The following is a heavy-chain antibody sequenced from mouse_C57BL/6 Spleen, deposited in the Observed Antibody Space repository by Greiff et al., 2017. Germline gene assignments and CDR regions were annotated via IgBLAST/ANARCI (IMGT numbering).Heavy chain of an antibody. D-gene: IGHD6-1*01. CDR2: IDPETGGT. Sequence: VQLVESGADLVRPGASVTLSCKASGYTFTDYEMHWVKQTPVHGLEWIGAIDPETGGTAYNQKFKGKAILTEDKSTSTALMELSCVESEESDVYYCTGADSPFAYWGQGTMVTVAA. CDR1: GYTFTDYE. V-gene: IGHV1-15*01. J-gene: IGHJ3*01. CDR3: TGADSPFAY.